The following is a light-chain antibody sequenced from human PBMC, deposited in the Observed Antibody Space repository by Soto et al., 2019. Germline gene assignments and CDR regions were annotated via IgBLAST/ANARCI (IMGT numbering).Light chain of an antibody. Sequence: DIQMTQSPSSLSASVGDRVTITCRASQSISNSLNWYQQKPGKAPKLLIYAASSLQSGVPSRFSGSGSRTDFTLTISSLQPEDFATYYCQQSYSTPRTFGGGTKVEIK. CDR3: QQSYSTPRT. V-gene: IGKV1-39*01. CDR1: QSISNS. CDR2: AAS. J-gene: IGKJ4*01.